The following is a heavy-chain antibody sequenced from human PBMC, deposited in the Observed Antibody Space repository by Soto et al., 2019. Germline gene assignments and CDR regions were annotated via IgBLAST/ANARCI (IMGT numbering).Heavy chain of an antibody. CDR2: IFYSGST. D-gene: IGHD4-17*01. CDR1: GGSISSYY. V-gene: IGHV4-59*01. Sequence: PSETLSLTCTVSGGSISSYYWSWIRQPPGKGLEWIGYIFYSGSTNYNPSLKSRVTISADTSKNQFSLKLSSVTAADTAVYYCARAKTSGYGDVYYFDYWGQGTLVTVS. CDR3: ARAKTSGYGDVYYFDY. J-gene: IGHJ4*02.